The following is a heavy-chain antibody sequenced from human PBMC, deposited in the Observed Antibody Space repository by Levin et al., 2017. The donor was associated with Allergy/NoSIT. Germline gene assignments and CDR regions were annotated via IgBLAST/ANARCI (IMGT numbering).Heavy chain of an antibody. CDR3: AKDLELYSSGAGSAFDI. V-gene: IGHV3-23*01. Sequence: GGSLRLSCAASGFTFSSYAMSWVRQAPGKGLEWVSAISGSGGSTYYADSVKGRFTISRDNSKNTLYLQMNSLRAEDTAVYYCAKDLELYSSGAGSAFDIWGQGTMVTVSS. CDR2: ISGSGGST. J-gene: IGHJ3*02. D-gene: IGHD6-19*01. CDR1: GFTFSSYA.